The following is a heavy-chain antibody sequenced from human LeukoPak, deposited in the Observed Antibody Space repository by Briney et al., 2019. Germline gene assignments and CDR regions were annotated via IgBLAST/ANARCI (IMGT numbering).Heavy chain of an antibody. J-gene: IGHJ4*02. CDR3: AKASYYFDSGGDQYYFDF. CDR1: GFTFGSFA. V-gene: IGHV3-23*01. Sequence: GGSLRLSCEASGFTFGSFAMYWVRQAPGKGLDWIAGIFGSGGSPHYADSVKGRFTISRDNSKNTVYLQINSLRAEDTAVYYCAKASYYFDSGGDQYYFDFWGQGTLVTVSS. D-gene: IGHD3-22*01. CDR2: IFGSGGSP.